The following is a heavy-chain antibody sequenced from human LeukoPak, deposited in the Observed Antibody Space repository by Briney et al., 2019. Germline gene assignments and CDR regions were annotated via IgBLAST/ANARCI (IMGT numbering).Heavy chain of an antibody. CDR2: IGTAGDT. J-gene: IGHJ4*02. V-gene: IGHV3-13*01. CDR3: ARAAWGTMVRGVIPPPYYFDY. D-gene: IGHD3-10*01. CDR1: GFTFSSYD. Sequence: GGSLRLSCAASGFTFSSYDMHWVRQATGKGLEWVSAIGTAGDTYYPGSVKGRFTISRENAKNSLYLQMNSLRAGDTAVYYCARAAWGTMVRGVIPPPYYFDYWGQGTLVTVSS.